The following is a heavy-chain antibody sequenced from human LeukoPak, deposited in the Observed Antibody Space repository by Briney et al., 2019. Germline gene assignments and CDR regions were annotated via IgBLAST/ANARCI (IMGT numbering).Heavy chain of an antibody. CDR3: WKGGYCSSTSFYTSRYYYYYYMDV. Sequence: GSLRLSCAASGFPFSMYWMTWVRPAPGKGLEWVSAISGSGGSTYYADSVKGRFTISRDNSKNTLYLQMNSLRAEDTAVYYCWKGGYCSSTSFYTSRYYYYYYMDVWGKGTTVTVSS. J-gene: IGHJ6*03. CDR1: GFPFSMYW. CDR2: ISGSGGST. D-gene: IGHD2-2*02. V-gene: IGHV3-23*01.